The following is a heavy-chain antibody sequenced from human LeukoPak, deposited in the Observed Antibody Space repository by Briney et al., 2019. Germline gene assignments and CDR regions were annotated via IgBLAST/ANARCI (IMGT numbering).Heavy chain of an antibody. CDR3: AKASSSWYPDNWFDP. Sequence: SETLSLTCTVSGGSISSYYWSWIRQPPGKGLEWIGYIYYSGSTNYNPSLKSRVTISVDTSKNQFSLKLSSVTAADTAVYYCAKASSSWYPDNWFDPWGQGTLVTVSS. CDR1: GGSISSYY. V-gene: IGHV4-59*01. CDR2: IYYSGST. D-gene: IGHD6-13*01. J-gene: IGHJ5*02.